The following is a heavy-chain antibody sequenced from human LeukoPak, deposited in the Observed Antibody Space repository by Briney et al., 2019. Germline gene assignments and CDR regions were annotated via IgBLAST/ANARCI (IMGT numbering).Heavy chain of an antibody. CDR2: INPNSGGT. V-gene: IGHV1-2*02. J-gene: IGHJ6*02. CDR3: ARDHEYYYYGMDV. CDR1: GYTFTGYY. Sequence: ASVKVSCKASGYTFTGYYMHWVRQAPGQGLEWMGWINPNSGGTNYAQTFQGRVTMTRDTSIRTAYMELSRLRSDDTAVYYCARDHEYYYYGMDVWGQGTTVTVSS.